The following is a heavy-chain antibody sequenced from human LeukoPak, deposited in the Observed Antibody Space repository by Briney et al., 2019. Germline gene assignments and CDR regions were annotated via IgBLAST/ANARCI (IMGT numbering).Heavy chain of an antibody. J-gene: IGHJ3*02. V-gene: IGHV1-8*01. CDR3: ARYSVLRYFDDDAFDI. Sequence: VASVKVSCKASGYTFTSYDINWVRQATGQGLEWMGWRNPNSGNTGYAQKFQGRVTMTRNTSISTAYMELSSLRSEDTAVYYCARYSVLRYFDDDAFDIWGQGTMVTVSS. CDR1: GYTFTSYD. D-gene: IGHD3-9*01. CDR2: RNPNSGNT.